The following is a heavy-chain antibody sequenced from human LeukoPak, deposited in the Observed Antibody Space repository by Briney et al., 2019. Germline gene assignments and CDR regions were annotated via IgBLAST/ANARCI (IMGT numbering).Heavy chain of an antibody. CDR1: GGSISSYY. Sequence: SETLSHTCTVSGGSISSYYWSWIRQPAGKGLEWIGRIYISGNTNYNPPLKSRVTMSLDTSKNQFSLKLSSVTAADTAVYYCARSHGIAVAADAFDIWGQGTMVTVSS. J-gene: IGHJ3*02. V-gene: IGHV4-4*07. CDR3: ARSHGIAVAADAFDI. CDR2: IYISGNT. D-gene: IGHD6-19*01.